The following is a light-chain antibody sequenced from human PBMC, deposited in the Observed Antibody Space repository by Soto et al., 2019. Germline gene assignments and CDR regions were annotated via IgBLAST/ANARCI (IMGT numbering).Light chain of an antibody. CDR1: QSVSSSY. J-gene: IGKJ1*01. Sequence: EIVLTQSPGTLSLSPGERATLSCRASQSVSSSYLAWYQQKPGQAPRLLIYGASSRATGVPDRFSGSGSGTDFSLTISSLEPEDFAVYYCQQRSNWPPETFGQGTKVDIK. V-gene: IGKV3D-20*02. CDR2: GAS. CDR3: QQRSNWPPET.